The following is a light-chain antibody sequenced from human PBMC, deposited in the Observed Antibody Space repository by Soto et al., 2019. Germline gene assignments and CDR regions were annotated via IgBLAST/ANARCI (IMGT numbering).Light chain of an antibody. V-gene: IGKV1-8*01. CDR2: AAS. J-gene: IGKJ4*01. CDR3: QQYYSYPLT. CDR1: QGISSY. Sequence: AIRMTQSPSSFSASTGDRVTITCRASQGISSYLAWYQQEPGKAPKLLIYAASTLQSGVPSRFSGSGSGTDFTLTISYLQSEDFATYYCQQYYSYPLTFGGGTKVEIK.